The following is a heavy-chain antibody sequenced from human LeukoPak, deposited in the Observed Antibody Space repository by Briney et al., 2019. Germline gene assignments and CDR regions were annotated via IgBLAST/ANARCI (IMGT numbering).Heavy chain of an antibody. CDR2: IYYSGST. J-gene: IGHJ4*02. V-gene: IGHV4-39*01. Sequence: SETLSLTCTVSGGSISSSSYYWGWIRQPPGKGLEWIGSIYYSGSTYYNPSLKSRVTISVDTSKNQFSLKLSSVTAADTAVYYCARLRRSSGWFISFDYWGQGTLVTVSS. D-gene: IGHD6-19*01. CDR1: GGSISSSSYY. CDR3: ARLRRSSGWFISFDY.